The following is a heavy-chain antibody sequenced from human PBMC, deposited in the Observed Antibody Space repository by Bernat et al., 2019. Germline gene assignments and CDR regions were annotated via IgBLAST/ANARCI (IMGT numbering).Heavy chain of an antibody. CDR1: GITVSTSY. J-gene: IGHJ4*02. Sequence: EVQLVESGGGLVQPGGSLRVSCAASGITVSTSYLSWVRQAPGKGLEWVSVIYSAGSTYYADSVHGRFSISRDISKNTVYLQMDSLRAEDTAVYFCARGAAVAGVFDFDYWGQGALVTVSS. CDR2: IYSAGST. CDR3: ARGAAVAGVFDFDY. D-gene: IGHD6-19*01. V-gene: IGHV3-66*01.